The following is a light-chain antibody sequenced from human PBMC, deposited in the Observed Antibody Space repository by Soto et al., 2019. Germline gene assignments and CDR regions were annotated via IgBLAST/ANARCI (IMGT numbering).Light chain of an antibody. CDR3: CSYTNTDTLV. CDR2: DVS. V-gene: IGLV2-14*01. J-gene: IGLJ2*01. Sequence: QSALTQPASVSGSPGQSITISCTGTSSDVGGYKFVSWYQQHPGKAPKLMIYDVSSRPSGISNRFSGSKSGNTASLTISGLQAEDEDDYYCCSYTNTDTLVFGGGTKLTVL. CDR1: SSDVGGYKF.